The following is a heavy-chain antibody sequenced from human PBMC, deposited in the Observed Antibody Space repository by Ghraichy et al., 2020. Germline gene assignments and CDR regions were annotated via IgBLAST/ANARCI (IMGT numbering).Heavy chain of an antibody. Sequence: ASVKVSCKASGYTFTDYYIHWVRQAPGQGLEWMGWINSNSGDTNYAQKFQGRVTMTRDTSIGTAYMDLSRLRGDDTAVFYCARDGGRDVGYNSPSHWGQGSLVTV. CDR1: GYTFTDYY. J-gene: IGHJ4*02. V-gene: IGHV1-2*02. D-gene: IGHD5-24*01. CDR2: INSNSGDT. CDR3: ARDGGRDVGYNSPSH.